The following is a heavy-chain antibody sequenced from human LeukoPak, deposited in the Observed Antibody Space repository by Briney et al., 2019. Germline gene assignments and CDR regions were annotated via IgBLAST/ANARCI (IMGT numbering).Heavy chain of an antibody. CDR2: ISTSGSSV. D-gene: IGHD2-21*02. CDR1: GFSFSPYE. J-gene: IGHJ4*02. CDR3: ARVGREVTTGYFDD. V-gene: IGHV3-48*03. Sequence: GGSLRLSCVASGFSFSPYEVNWVRQAPGKGLEWVAYISTSGSSVYYADSLKGRFTVSRDNAKSSLFLQVDSLTVADTAVYYCARVGREVTTGYFDDWGQGTLVAVSS.